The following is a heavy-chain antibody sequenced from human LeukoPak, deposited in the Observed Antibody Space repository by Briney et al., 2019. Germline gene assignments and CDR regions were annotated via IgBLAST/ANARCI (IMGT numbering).Heavy chain of an antibody. CDR1: GFTFSSYA. J-gene: IGHJ4*02. D-gene: IGHD3-9*01. CDR2: ISYDGSNK. CDR3: ARDFHYFFDY. Sequence: GGSLRLSCAASGFTFSSYAMHWVRQAPGKGLEWVAVISYDGSNKYYADSVKGRFTISRDNSGNTLSLQMNSLRAEDTAIYYCARDFHYFFDYCGQGTLVTVSS. V-gene: IGHV3-30-3*01.